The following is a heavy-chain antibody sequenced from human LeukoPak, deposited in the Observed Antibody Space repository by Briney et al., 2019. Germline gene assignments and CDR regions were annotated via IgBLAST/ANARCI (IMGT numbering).Heavy chain of an antibody. J-gene: IGHJ5*02. CDR1: GFTFSSYA. CDR3: ASMSDSGNSGWFGP. CDR2: ISYDGSNK. V-gene: IGHV3-30-3*01. Sequence: GGSLRLSCAASGFTFSSYAMHWVRQAPGKGLEWVAVISYDGSNKYYADSVKGRFTISRDNSKNTLYLQMNSLRAEDTAVYYCASMSDSGNSGWFGPWGQGTLVTVSS. D-gene: IGHD4-23*01.